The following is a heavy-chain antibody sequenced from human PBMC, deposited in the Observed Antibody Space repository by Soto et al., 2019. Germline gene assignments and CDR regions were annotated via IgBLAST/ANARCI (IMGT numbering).Heavy chain of an antibody. CDR3: ARVGTDYGSGSPYYSDY. V-gene: IGHV3-21*06. J-gene: IGHJ4*02. CDR1: GFRFHTYY. Sequence: LRLSCAASGFRFHTYYMIWVRQAPGRGLEWVSSISPSSSFLNYADSVKGRFTISRDNGKSSVHLQMNSLRAEDTAVYYCARVGTDYGSGSPYYSDYWGQGSLVTVSS. D-gene: IGHD3-10*01. CDR2: ISPSSSFL.